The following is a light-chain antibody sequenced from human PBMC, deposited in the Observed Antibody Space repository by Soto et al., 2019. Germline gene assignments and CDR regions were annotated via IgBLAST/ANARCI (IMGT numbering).Light chain of an antibody. Sequence: DIQMTQSPSTLSASVGDRVTITCRASQIISSWLAWYQQKPGQAPKLLIYKASTLQSGVPSRFSGSGSGTEFTLAISSLQPDDSTTYYCQQYNDKWTFGQGTKVEIK. CDR3: QQYNDKWT. CDR2: KAS. CDR1: QIISSW. V-gene: IGKV1-5*03. J-gene: IGKJ1*01.